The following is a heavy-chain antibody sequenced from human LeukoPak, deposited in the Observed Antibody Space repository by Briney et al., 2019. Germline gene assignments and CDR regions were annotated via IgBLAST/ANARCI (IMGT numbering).Heavy chain of an antibody. Sequence: SVKVSCKASGGTFSSYAISWVRQAPGQGLEWMGGIIPIFGTANYAQKFQGRVTITADKSTSTAYMELSSLRPEDTAVYYCAKDREFRDIVVVVAAMTHWGQGTLVTVSS. CDR2: IIPIFGTA. CDR3: AKDREFRDIVVVVAAMTH. CDR1: GGTFSSYA. J-gene: IGHJ4*02. V-gene: IGHV1-69*06. D-gene: IGHD2-15*01.